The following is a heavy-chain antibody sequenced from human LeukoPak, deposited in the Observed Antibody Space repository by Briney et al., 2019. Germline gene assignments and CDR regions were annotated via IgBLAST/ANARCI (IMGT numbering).Heavy chain of an antibody. CDR3: AIAVKSDAFDI. D-gene: IGHD4-11*01. Sequence: GASVKVSCKASRHTFISYYMHWVRQTPGQGLEWMGIINPSGGSTSYAQKLQSRVTMTRDTSTSTVYMELSSPRSEDTAVYYCAIAVKSDAFDIWGQGTMVTVSS. CDR1: RHTFISYY. CDR2: INPSGGST. J-gene: IGHJ3*02. V-gene: IGHV1-46*04.